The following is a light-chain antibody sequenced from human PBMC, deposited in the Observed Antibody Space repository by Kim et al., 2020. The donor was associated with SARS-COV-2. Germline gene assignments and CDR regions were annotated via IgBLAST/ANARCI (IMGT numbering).Light chain of an antibody. J-gene: IGKJ4*01. Sequence: SVGDRVTSTCRESQSMNAYLNWYQQKPGKAPKLLIYAASPWQSGGPSRFSGSGSGTDFTLTINSLQTEDFTTYYCQQSHTAPLLTFGGGTKVDIK. V-gene: IGKV1-39*01. CDR3: QQSHTAPLLT. CDR2: AAS. CDR1: QSMNAY.